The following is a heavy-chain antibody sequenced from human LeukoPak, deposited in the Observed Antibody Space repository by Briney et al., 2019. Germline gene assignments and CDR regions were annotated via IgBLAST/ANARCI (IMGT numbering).Heavy chain of an antibody. D-gene: IGHD6-19*01. Sequence: RSETLSLTCTVSGGSVNSNYWSWIRQPPGKGLEWIGYIYNSGSTNYNSSLKSRVTISVDTSKNQFSLKLSSVTAADTAVYYCARLGEVAGFDYWGQGTLVTVSS. J-gene: IGHJ4*02. CDR3: ARLGEVAGFDY. V-gene: IGHV4-59*08. CDR1: GGSVNSNY. CDR2: IYNSGST.